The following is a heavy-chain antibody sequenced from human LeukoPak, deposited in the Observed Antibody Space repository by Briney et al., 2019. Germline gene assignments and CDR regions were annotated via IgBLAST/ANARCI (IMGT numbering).Heavy chain of an antibody. CDR2: IYYSGST. J-gene: IGHJ4*02. CDR1: GGSLRSSNYY. CDR3: ARRRRATPILFDH. Sequence: SETLSLTCTVSGGSLRSSNYYWGWIRQPPGKGLEWIGSIYYSGSTYYNPSLKSRVTISVDTSKNEFSLKLSSVTAADTAVYYCARRRRATPILFDHWGQGTLVTVSS. D-gene: IGHD5-12*01. V-gene: IGHV4-39*01.